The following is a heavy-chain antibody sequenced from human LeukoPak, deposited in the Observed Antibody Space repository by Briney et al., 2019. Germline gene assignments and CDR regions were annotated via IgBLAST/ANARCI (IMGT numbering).Heavy chain of an antibody. D-gene: IGHD3-22*01. CDR3: ARDHLYYYDSSGYLTPPFDY. V-gene: IGHV3-21*01. J-gene: IGHJ4*02. CDR1: GFTFSSYS. CDR2: ISSSSSYI. Sequence: KSGGSLRLSCAASGFTFSSYSMNWVRQAPGKGLEWVSSISSSSSYIYYADSVKGRFTISRDNAKNSLYLQMNSLRAEDTAVDYCARDHLYYYDSSGYLTPPFDYWGQGTLVTVSS.